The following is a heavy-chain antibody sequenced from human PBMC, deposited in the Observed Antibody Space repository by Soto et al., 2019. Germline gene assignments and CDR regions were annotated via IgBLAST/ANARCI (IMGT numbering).Heavy chain of an antibody. V-gene: IGHV1-3*01. Sequence: GASVKVSCKASGYTFTSYAMHWVRQAPGQRLEWMGWINAGNGTANYAQKFQGRVTITADESTSTAYMELSSLRSEDTAVYYCNVVVVVAATRYFDYWGQGTLVTVSS. CDR2: INAGNGTA. CDR3: NVVVVVAATRYFDY. J-gene: IGHJ4*02. CDR1: GYTFTSYA. D-gene: IGHD2-15*01.